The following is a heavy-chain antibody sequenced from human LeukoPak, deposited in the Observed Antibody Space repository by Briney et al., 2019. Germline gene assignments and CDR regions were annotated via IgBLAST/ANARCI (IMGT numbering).Heavy chain of an antibody. CDR1: GGSFSGYY. CDR3: ARSRGWLQSHPLGY. Sequence: SETLSLTCAVYGGSFSGYYWSWIRQPPGKGLEWIGEIHHSGNTNYNPSLKSRVTISVDTSKNQFSLKLSSVTAADTAVYYCARSRGWLQSHPLGYWGQGIRVTVSS. CDR2: IHHSGNT. J-gene: IGHJ4*02. V-gene: IGHV4-34*01. D-gene: IGHD5-24*01.